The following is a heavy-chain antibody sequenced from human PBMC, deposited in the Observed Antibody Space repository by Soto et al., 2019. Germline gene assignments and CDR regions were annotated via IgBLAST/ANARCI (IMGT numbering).Heavy chain of an antibody. CDR1: GFTFSNYW. CDR2: IKQDESEK. V-gene: IGHV3-7*05. J-gene: IGHJ4*02. CDR3: ARDVEGACDY. D-gene: IGHD2-21*01. Sequence: GGSLRLSCAASGFTFSNYWMSWVRQAPGKGLEWVANIKQDESEKYFVDSVKGRFTISRDNAKNSLYLQMNSLRAEDTAVYYCARDVEGACDYWGQGTLVTVSS.